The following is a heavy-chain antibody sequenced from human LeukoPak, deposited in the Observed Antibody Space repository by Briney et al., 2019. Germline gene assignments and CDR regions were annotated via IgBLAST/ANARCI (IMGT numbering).Heavy chain of an antibody. V-gene: IGHV4-38-2*02. J-gene: IGHJ3*02. D-gene: IGHD3-3*01. Sequence: SETLSLTCTVSGYSISSGYYWGWIRQPPGKGLEWIGSIYHSGSTYYNPSLKSRVTISVDTPKNQFSLKLSSVTAADTAVYYCARLEIFGVVIHDAFDIWGQGTMVTVSS. CDR1: GYSISSGYY. CDR2: IYHSGST. CDR3: ARLEIFGVVIHDAFDI.